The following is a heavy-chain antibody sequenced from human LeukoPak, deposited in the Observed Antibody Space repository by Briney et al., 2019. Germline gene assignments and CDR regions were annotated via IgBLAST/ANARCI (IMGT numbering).Heavy chain of an antibody. Sequence: GESLKISCRGFANDWIGWVRQMPGKGLEWMGIIYPGDSDTTYSPSFEGQVTISADESTSTAYLQWSSLKASDAAMYYCARHFREDSSGRRLDYWGQGTLVTVSS. CDR2: IYPGDSDT. D-gene: IGHD3-22*01. CDR3: ARHFREDSSGRRLDY. V-gene: IGHV5-51*01. CDR1: ANDW. J-gene: IGHJ4*02.